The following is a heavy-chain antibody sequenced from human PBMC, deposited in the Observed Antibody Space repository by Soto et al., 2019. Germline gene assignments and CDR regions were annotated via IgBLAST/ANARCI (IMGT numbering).Heavy chain of an antibody. CDR1: GFTFSSYA. D-gene: IGHD2-21*01. CDR2: ISGSGGST. J-gene: IGHJ4*02. Sequence: WGFPILSCAASGFTFSSYAMSWVRQAPGKGLEWVSAISGSGGSTYYADSVKGRFTISRDNSKNTLYLQMNSLRAEDTAVYYCAKAVIATVNTFYDYSGQGTLDT. V-gene: IGHV3-23*01. CDR3: AKAVIATVNTFYDY.